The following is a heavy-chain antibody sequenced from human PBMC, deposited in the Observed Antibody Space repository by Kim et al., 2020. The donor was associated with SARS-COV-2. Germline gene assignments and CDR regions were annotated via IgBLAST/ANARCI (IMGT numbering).Heavy chain of an antibody. V-gene: IGHV3-72*01. CDR3: ARVLTDYGDYVFGY. J-gene: IGHJ4*02. Sequence: AAAVKSRFTISRDESKNSLYLQMNSLKTEDTAVYYCARVLTDYGDYVFGYWGQGTLVTVSS. D-gene: IGHD4-17*01.